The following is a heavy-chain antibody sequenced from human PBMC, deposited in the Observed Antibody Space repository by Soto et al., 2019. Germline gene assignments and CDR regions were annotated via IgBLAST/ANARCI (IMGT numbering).Heavy chain of an antibody. V-gene: IGHV3-21*01. J-gene: IGHJ4*02. CDR3: ARRTVTTYHYFDY. Sequence: EVQVLESGGGLVKPGGSLRLSCAASGFTFSSYDMNWVRQAPGKGLEWVSSIDTGTRHVYYADSVRGRFTISRDDAKNSLYLQMNSLRVEDTALYYCARRTVTTYHYFDYWGQGTLVTVSS. CDR1: GFTFSSYD. CDR2: IDTGTRHV. D-gene: IGHD4-17*01.